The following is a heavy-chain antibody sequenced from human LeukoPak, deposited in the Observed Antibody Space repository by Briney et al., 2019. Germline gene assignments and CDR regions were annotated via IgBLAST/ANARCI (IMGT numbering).Heavy chain of an antibody. V-gene: IGHV3-23*01. Sequence: PGGSLRLSCAASGITFTNNAMTWVRQAPGKGLEWVSTVSANGDSTFYSDSVKGRVTISRDNSKNTVSLEMISLRAEDTAVYYCARHHSGYYYRRAFDIWGQGTMVTVSS. J-gene: IGHJ3*02. CDR3: ARHHSGYYYRRAFDI. D-gene: IGHD3-22*01. CDR1: GITFTNNA. CDR2: VSANGDST.